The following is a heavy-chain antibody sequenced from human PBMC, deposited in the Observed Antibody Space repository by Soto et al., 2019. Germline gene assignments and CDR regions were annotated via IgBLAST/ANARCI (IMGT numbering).Heavy chain of an antibody. D-gene: IGHD2-8*01. CDR2: ISGSGGGT. Sequence: GGSLRLSCAASGFTFSTYAMAWVRQAPGKGMEWVAGISGSGGGTYYADSVKGRFTIPRDNSKNTLYLQMSSLRAEDAAVYYCAKDLMGSNADYFDYWGQGTLVTVSS. CDR1: GFTFSTYA. J-gene: IGHJ4*02. CDR3: AKDLMGSNADYFDY. V-gene: IGHV3-23*01.